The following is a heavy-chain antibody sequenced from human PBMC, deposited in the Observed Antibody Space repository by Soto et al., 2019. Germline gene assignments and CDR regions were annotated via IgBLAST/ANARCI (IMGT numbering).Heavy chain of an antibody. V-gene: IGHV1-24*01. CDR3: ATGKIAARRRYYYGMDV. CDR2: FDPEDGET. CDR1: GYTLTELS. J-gene: IGHJ6*02. Sequence: ASVKVSCKVSGYTLTELSMHWVRQAPGKGLEWMGGFDPEDGETIYAQKFQSRVTMTEDTSTDTAYMELSSLRSEDTAVYYCATGKIAARRRYYYGMDVSGQGTTVTVSS. D-gene: IGHD6-6*01.